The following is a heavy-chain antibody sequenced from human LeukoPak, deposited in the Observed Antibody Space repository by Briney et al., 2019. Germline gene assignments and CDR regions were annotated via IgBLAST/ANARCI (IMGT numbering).Heavy chain of an antibody. Sequence: SETLSLTCAVYGGSFSGYYWSWIRQPPGKGLEWIGEINHSGSTNYNPSLKSRVTMSVDTSKNQFSLKLSSVTAADTAVYYCERAGFGSGSYQTLKYNWFDPWGQGTLVTVSS. CDR1: GGSFSGYY. V-gene: IGHV4-34*01. D-gene: IGHD3-10*01. CDR2: INHSGST. J-gene: IGHJ5*02. CDR3: ERAGFGSGSYQTLKYNWFDP.